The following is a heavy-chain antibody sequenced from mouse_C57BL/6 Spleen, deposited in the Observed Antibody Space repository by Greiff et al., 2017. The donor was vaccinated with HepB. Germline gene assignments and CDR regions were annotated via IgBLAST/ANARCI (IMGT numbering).Heavy chain of an antibody. V-gene: IGHV1-85*01. CDR3: ARTDYYGSSYWYFDV. CDR2: IYPRDGST. J-gene: IGHJ1*03. CDR1: GYTFTSYD. Sequence: QVQLQQSGPELVKPGASVKLSCKASGYTFTSYDINWVKQRPGQGLEWIGWIYPRDGSTKYNEKFKGKATLTVDTSSSTAYMELHSLTSEDSAVYSCARTDYYGSSYWYFDVWGTGTTVTVSS. D-gene: IGHD1-1*01.